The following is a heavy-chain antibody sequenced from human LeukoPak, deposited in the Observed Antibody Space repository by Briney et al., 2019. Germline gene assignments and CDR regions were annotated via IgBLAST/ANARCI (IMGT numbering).Heavy chain of an antibody. V-gene: IGHV3-30*02. J-gene: IGHJ4*02. CDR1: GFTFSSYG. D-gene: IGHD6-13*01. CDR3: AKGKLDSSSWLSDFDY. Sequence: GGSLRLSCAASGFTFSSYGMHWVRQAPGKGLEWVAFIRYDGSNKYYADSVKGRFTISRDNSKNTLYLQMNSLRAEDTAVYYCAKGKLDSSSWLSDFDYWGQGTLVTVSS. CDR2: IRYDGSNK.